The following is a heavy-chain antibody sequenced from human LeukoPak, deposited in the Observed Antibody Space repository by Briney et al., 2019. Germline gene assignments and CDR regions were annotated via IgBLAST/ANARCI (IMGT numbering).Heavy chain of an antibody. Sequence: GGSLRLSCAASGFTFTNAWMTWLRQAPGKGLEWVGRIKSKADGETTGYAAPVKSRFTMSRDDSKATLYLFMNGLKAEDTAVYYCTTDLGVTMIRGVLVYWGQGALVTVSS. CDR1: GFTFTNAW. CDR3: TTDLGVTMIRGVLVY. CDR2: IKSKADGETT. D-gene: IGHD3-10*01. V-gene: IGHV3-15*01. J-gene: IGHJ4*02.